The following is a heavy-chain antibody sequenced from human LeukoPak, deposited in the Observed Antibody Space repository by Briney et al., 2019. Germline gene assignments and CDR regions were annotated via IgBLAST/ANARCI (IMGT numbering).Heavy chain of an antibody. CDR1: GGSISSYY. J-gene: IGHJ4*02. CDR2: IYYSGST. CDR3: AGSTVTTFDY. D-gene: IGHD4-11*01. Sequence: SETLSLTCTVSGGSISSYYWSWMRQPPGKGLEWIGYIYYSGSTNYNPSLKSRVTISVDTSKNQFSLKLSSVTAADTAVYYCAGSTVTTFDYWGQGTLVTVSS. V-gene: IGHV4-59*01.